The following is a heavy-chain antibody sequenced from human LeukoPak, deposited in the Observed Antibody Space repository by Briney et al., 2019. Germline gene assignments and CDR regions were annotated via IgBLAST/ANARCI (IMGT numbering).Heavy chain of an antibody. Sequence: PGGSLRLSCAASGFTFSSYWMSWVRQAPGKGLEWVGRIKSKTDGGTTDYAAPVKGRFTISRDDSKNTLYLQMNSLKTEDTAVYYCTTDLGRKRGYSYGWGQGTLVTVSS. CDR3: TTDLGRKRGYSYG. D-gene: IGHD5-18*01. CDR2: IKSKTDGGTT. J-gene: IGHJ4*02. CDR1: GFTFSSYW. V-gene: IGHV3-15*01.